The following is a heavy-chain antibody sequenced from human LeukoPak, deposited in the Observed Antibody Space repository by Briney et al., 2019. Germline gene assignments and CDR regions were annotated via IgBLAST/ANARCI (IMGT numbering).Heavy chain of an antibody. V-gene: IGHV3-23*01. Sequence: GGCLCLACAAAGFTLRRVAMRWVRPAPGKGRGWVAGIRGSGINTEYADSVTGRFTISRNNSHNTLYLQMNGLRAEDTAVYYCAHTSVAVIPQIYFDYWGQGTLVTVSS. D-gene: IGHD3-22*01. CDR1: GFTLRRVA. J-gene: IGHJ4*02. CDR2: IRGSGINT. CDR3: AHTSVAVIPQIYFDY.